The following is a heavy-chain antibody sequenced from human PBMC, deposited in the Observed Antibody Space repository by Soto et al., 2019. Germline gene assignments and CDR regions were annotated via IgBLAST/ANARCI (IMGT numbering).Heavy chain of an antibody. J-gene: IGHJ5*02. CDR1: GYSISSGYY. D-gene: IGHD3-22*01. CDR3: ARVGPWVPYYYDSSPYTFENWFDP. CDR2: TYHGGST. Sequence: SETLSLTCAVSGYSISSGYYWGWLRQPPGKGLEWIGSTYHGGSTYYNPSLNSRVTLSIDMTNNHVSLILNSVTAADTAVYYCARVGPWVPYYYDSSPYTFENWFDPWGK. V-gene: IGHV4-38-2*01.